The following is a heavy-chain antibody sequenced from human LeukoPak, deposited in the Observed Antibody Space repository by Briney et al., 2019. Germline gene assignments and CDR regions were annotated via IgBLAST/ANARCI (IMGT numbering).Heavy chain of an antibody. CDR2: IYTSGST. CDR3: ARGGYDSSGYYNYFDY. D-gene: IGHD3-22*01. Sequence: SETLSLTCTVSGCSISSYYWRWIRQPAGKGREWIVRIYTSGSTNYNPSLKSRVTISVAKSKDQFSLKLSSVTAADTAVYYCARGGYDSSGYYNYFDYWGQGTLVTVSS. V-gene: IGHV4-4*07. CDR1: GCSISSYY. J-gene: IGHJ4*02.